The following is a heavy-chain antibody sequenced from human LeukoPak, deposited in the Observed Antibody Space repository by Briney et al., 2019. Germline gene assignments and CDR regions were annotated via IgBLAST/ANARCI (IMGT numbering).Heavy chain of an antibody. Sequence: SVKVSCKASGGTFSSYAISWVRQAPGQGLEWMGGIIPIFGTANYAQKFQGRVTITADESTSTAYMELSSLRSEDTAVYYCARVPSRGSWYLHHRDLMSWFDPWGQGTLVTVSS. J-gene: IGHJ5*02. D-gene: IGHD6-13*01. CDR1: GGTFSSYA. V-gene: IGHV1-69*01. CDR3: ARVPSRGSWYLHHRDLMSWFDP. CDR2: IIPIFGTA.